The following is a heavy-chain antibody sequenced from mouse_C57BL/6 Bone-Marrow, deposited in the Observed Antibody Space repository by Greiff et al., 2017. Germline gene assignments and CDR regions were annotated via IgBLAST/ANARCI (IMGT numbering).Heavy chain of an antibody. CDR3: ARYDYGFFAY. Sequence: EVLLVESGGGLVQPGGSLKLSCAASGFTFSDSGMAWVRQAPRKGPEWVAFISNLAYSTYYADTVTGRFTLSRENAKNTLYLEMSSLRSEDTAMYYCARYDYGFFAYWGQGTLVTVSA. CDR1: GFTFSDSG. D-gene: IGHD2-4*01. J-gene: IGHJ3*01. CDR2: ISNLAYST. V-gene: IGHV5-15*01.